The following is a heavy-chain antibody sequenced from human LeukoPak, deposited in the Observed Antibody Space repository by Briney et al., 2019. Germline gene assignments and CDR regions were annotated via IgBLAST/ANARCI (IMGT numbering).Heavy chain of an antibody. Sequence: GGSLRLSCAASGFTFSDYYMSWIRQAPGKGLEWVSYISSSGSTIYYADSVKGRFTISRDNAKNSLYLQMNSLRAEDTAVYYCARDSGFCSGGSCYPTNWFDPWGQGTLVTVSS. CDR3: ARDSGFCSGGSCYPTNWFDP. J-gene: IGHJ5*02. V-gene: IGHV3-11*01. CDR1: GFTFSDYY. D-gene: IGHD2-15*01. CDR2: ISSSGSTI.